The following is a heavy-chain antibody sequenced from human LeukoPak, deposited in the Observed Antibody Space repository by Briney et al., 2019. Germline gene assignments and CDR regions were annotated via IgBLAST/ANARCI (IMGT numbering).Heavy chain of an antibody. Sequence: ASVKVSCKASGYTFTGFYIHWLRQAPGQGLQWMGWINPKSGDTNYAQKFQGRVTMTRDTSISAVYMELRSLRSDDTAVYYCARDGGEIWGQGTLVTVSS. J-gene: IGHJ4*02. CDR3: ARDGGEI. D-gene: IGHD5-24*01. V-gene: IGHV1-2*02. CDR2: INPKSGDT. CDR1: GYTFTGFY.